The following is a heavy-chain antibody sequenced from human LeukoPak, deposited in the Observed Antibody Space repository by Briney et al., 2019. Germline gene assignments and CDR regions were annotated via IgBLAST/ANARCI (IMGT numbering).Heavy chain of an antibody. J-gene: IGHJ5*02. V-gene: IGHV1-8*01. CDR3: ASQGYSSSGTNGGQNWFDP. CDR1: GYTFTSYD. CDR2: MNHNSGNT. D-gene: IGHD6-13*01. Sequence: ASVKVSCEASGYTFTSYDINWVRQATGQGLEWMGGMNHNSGNTGYAQKFQGRVTMTRNTSISTAYMELSSLRSEDTAVYYCASQGYSSSGTNGGQNWFDPWGQGTLVTVSS.